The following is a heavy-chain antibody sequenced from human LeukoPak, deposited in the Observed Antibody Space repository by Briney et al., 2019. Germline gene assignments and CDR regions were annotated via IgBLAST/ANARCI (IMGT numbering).Heavy chain of an antibody. J-gene: IGHJ4*02. V-gene: IGHV4-59*12. CDR3: AKDIRYYDSSGYPILDY. D-gene: IGHD3-22*01. CDR1: GGSISSYY. CDR2: IYYSGST. Sequence: PSETLSLTCTVSGGSISSYYWSWIRQPPGKGLEWIGYIYYSGSTNYNPSLKSRVTISVDTSKNQFSLKLSSVTAADTAVYYCAKDIRYYDSSGYPILDYWGQGTLVTVSS.